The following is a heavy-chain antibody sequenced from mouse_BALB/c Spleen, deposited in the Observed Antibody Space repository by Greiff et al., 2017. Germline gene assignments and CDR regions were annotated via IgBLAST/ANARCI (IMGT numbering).Heavy chain of an antibody. CDR3: AREDYYGSSCYFDV. Sequence: DVQLQESGPGLVKPSQSLSLTCSVTGYSITSGYYWNWIRQFPGNKLEWMGYISYDGSNNYNPSLKNRISITRDTSKNQFFLKLNSVTTEDTATYYGAREDYYGSSCYFDVWGAGTTVTVSS. D-gene: IGHD1-1*01. J-gene: IGHJ1*01. V-gene: IGHV3-6*02. CDR1: GYSITSGYY. CDR2: ISYDGSN.